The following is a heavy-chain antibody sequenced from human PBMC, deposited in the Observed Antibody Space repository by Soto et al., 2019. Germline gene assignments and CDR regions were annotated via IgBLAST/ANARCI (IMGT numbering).Heavy chain of an antibody. V-gene: IGHV3-21*06. CDR2: ISSSGSYI. J-gene: IGHJ5*02. Sequence: GGSLRLSCAPSGFTFSSYSMNWVRQAPGKGLEWVSYISSSGSYIYYADSVKGRFTISRDNAENSLSLQMNSLRGEDTAVYYCARDPAAGAAGGLNWFDPWGQGTLVTVSS. CDR1: GFTFSSYS. CDR3: ARDPAAGAAGGLNWFDP. D-gene: IGHD6-13*01.